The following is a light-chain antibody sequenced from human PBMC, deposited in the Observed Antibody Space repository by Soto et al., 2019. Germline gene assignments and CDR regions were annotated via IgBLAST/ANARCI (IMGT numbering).Light chain of an antibody. CDR2: DAS. J-gene: IGKJ4*01. CDR3: QQYDNWPLT. CDR1: QSVNSD. V-gene: IGKV3D-15*01. Sequence: EIVLTQSPGTLSLSPGERATLSCRASQSVNSDYLAWFQQKPGQAPRLLIYDASNRATGIPARFSGSGSGTEFTLTISSLQSEDFAVYYCQQYDNWPLTFGGGTKV.